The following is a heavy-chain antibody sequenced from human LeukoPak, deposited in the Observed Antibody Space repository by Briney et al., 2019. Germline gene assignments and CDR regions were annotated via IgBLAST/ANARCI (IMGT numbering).Heavy chain of an antibody. Sequence: SVKVSCKASGGTFTSYAISWVRQAPGQRLEWMGGIIPIFGTANYAQKLQGRVTITADESTSTAYMELSSLRSEDTAVYYCARDRGEYSGYDFPSVFDYWGQGTLVTVSS. J-gene: IGHJ4*02. CDR3: ARDRGEYSGYDFPSVFDY. V-gene: IGHV1-69*13. CDR2: IIPIFGTA. D-gene: IGHD5-12*01. CDR1: GGTFTSYA.